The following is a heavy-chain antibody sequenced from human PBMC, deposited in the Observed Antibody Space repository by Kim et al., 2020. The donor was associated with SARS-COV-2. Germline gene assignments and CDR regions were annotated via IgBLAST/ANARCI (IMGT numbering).Heavy chain of an antibody. CDR3: ARGGGTMIVVVLLDWYFDL. J-gene: IGHJ2*01. CDR2: INHSGST. CDR1: GGSFSGYY. V-gene: IGHV4-34*01. Sequence: SETLSLTCAVYGGSFSGYYWSWIRQPPGKGLEWIGEINHSGSTNYNPSLKSRVTNSVDTSKNQFSLKLSSVTAADTAVYYCARGGGTMIVVVLLDWYFDLWGRGTMVTVSS. D-gene: IGHD3-22*01.